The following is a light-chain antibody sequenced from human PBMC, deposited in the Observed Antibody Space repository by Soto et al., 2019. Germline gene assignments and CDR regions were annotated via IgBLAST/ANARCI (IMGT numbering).Light chain of an antibody. CDR2: EAT. Sequence: QSALTQPASVSGSPGQSITISCTGTSSDIGTYNLVSWYQHHPVNAPKLMIYEATKRPSGVSSRFSGSKSGNTASLTISGLQTEDEADYYCCSYAGGSTLVFGGGTKLTVL. J-gene: IGLJ3*02. CDR1: SSDIGTYNL. V-gene: IGLV2-23*01. CDR3: CSYAGGSTLV.